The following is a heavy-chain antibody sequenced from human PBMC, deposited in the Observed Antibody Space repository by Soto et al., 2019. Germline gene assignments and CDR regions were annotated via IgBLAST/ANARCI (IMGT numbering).Heavy chain of an antibody. D-gene: IGHD6-19*01. J-gene: IGHJ4*02. CDR1: GFTFSSYG. V-gene: IGHV3-30*18. Sequence: PGGSLRLSCAASGFTFSSYGMHWVRQAPGKGLEWVAVISYDGSNKYYADSVKGRFTISRDNSKNTLYLQMNSLRAEDTAVYYCAKDTLRYSSGWTVDYWGQGTLVTVSS. CDR3: AKDTLRYSSGWTVDY. CDR2: ISYDGSNK.